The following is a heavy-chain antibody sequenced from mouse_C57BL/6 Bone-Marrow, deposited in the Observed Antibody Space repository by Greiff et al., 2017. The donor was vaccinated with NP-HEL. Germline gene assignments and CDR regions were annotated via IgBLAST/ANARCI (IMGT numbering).Heavy chain of an antibody. Sequence: EVQLQQSGAELVRPGASVKLSCTASGFNIKDDYMHWVKQRPEQGLEWIGWIDPENGDTEYASKFQGKATITADTSSHAAYLQLSSLTSEDTAVYYCTIITTVVAGTYYFDYWGQGTTLTVSS. D-gene: IGHD1-1*01. CDR2: IDPENGDT. V-gene: IGHV14-4*01. CDR1: GFNIKDDY. CDR3: TIITTVVAGTYYFDY. J-gene: IGHJ2*01.